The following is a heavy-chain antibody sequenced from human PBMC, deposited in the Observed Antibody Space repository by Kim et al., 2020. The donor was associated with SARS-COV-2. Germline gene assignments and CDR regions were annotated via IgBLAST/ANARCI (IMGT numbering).Heavy chain of an antibody. J-gene: IGHJ5*02. V-gene: IGHV3-33*01. Sequence: GGSLRLSCAASGFTFSSYGMHWVRQAPGKGLEWVAVIWYDGSNKYYVDSVKGRFTISRDNSKNTLYLQMNSLRAEDTAVYYCARDQLAYYDFWTGSASFDPWSREPWSPSPQ. CDR3: ARDQLAYYDFWTGSASFDP. D-gene: IGHD3-3*01. CDR1: GFTFSSYG. CDR2: IWYDGSNK.